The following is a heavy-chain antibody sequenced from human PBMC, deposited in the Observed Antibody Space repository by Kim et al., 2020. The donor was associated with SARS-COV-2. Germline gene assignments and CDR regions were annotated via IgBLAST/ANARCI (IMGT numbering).Heavy chain of an antibody. V-gene: IGHV3-11*01. CDR2: IGSRGDIT. CDR3: ARDTYFYNTTGYVFDI. J-gene: IGHJ3*02. Sequence: GGSLRLSCVGSGFIFSDHFISWIRLTPGKGLEWISYIGSRGDITEYADSVKGRFTISRDNAKNSVYLQVNNVRADDTAVYFCARDTYFYNTTGYVFDIWGQGTMVTVST. CDR1: GFIFSDHF. D-gene: IGHD3-9*01.